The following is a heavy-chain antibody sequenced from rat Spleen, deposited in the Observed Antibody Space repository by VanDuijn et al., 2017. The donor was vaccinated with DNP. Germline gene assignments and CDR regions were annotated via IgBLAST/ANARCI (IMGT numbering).Heavy chain of an antibody. D-gene: IGHD1-1*01. CDR3: ARAGYLTTVVTY. CDR1: GFIFSNYW. V-gene: IGHV4-2*01. CDR2: INKDSRTR. J-gene: IGHJ2*01. Sequence: EVQLVESGGGPVQPGRSLKLSCVASGFIFSNYWMTWIRQAPGKGLEWIGEINKDSRTRKYSPSLKAKFTISRDNAQNTLYLQMSTLGSEDTAIYYCARAGYLTTVVTYWGQGVMVTVSS.